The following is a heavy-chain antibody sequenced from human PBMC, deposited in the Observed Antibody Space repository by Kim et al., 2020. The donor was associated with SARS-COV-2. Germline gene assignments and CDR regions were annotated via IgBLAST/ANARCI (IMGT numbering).Heavy chain of an antibody. V-gene: IGHV3-23*01. D-gene: IGHD2-2*02. Sequence: ADSVKGRFTISRDNSKNTLYLQMNSLRAEDTAVYYCAKDSQQYQLLYLGYWGQGTLVTVSS. CDR3: AKDSQQYQLLYLGY. J-gene: IGHJ4*02.